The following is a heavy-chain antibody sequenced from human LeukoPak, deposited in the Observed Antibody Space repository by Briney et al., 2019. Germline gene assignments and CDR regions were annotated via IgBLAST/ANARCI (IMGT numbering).Heavy chain of an antibody. CDR1: GFTFSRYA. J-gene: IGHJ3*02. CDR2: SSAAGSNI. V-gene: IGHV3-23*01. D-gene: IGHD7-27*01. Sequence: GGSLSLSCAASGFTFSRYAVRWLRLATGGGGEGGSSSSAAGSNIKYADSMQGRFTISRDRSKNTLYLHMNSLRAEDTALYFCAKDRGNWGYAFDIWGQGTMVTVSS. CDR3: AKDRGNWGYAFDI.